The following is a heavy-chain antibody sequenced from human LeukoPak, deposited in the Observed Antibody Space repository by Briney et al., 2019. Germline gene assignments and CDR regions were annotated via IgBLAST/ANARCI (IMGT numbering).Heavy chain of an antibody. D-gene: IGHD3-10*01. Sequence: ASVKVSCKASGGTFRSYAISWVRQAPGQGLEWMGGIIPIFGTANYAQKFQGRVTITADKSTSTAYMELSSLRSEDTAVYYCARDYMVRGVMPLFDPWGQGTLVTVSS. CDR3: ARDYMVRGVMPLFDP. J-gene: IGHJ5*02. CDR1: GGTFRSYA. V-gene: IGHV1-69*06. CDR2: IIPIFGTA.